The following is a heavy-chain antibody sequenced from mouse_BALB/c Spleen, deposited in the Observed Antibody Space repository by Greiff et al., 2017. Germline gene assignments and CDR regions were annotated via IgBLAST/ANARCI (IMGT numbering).Heavy chain of an antibody. CDR2: IDPENGDT. J-gene: IGHJ2*01. Sequence: EVQLQQSGAELVRSGASVKLSCTASGFNIKDYYMHWVKQRPEQGLEWIGWIDPENGDTEYAPKFQGKATMTADTSSNTAYLQLSSLTSEDTAVYYCNAGILAGDYWGQGTTLTVSS. CDR3: NAGILAGDY. V-gene: IGHV14-4*02. CDR1: GFNIKDYY.